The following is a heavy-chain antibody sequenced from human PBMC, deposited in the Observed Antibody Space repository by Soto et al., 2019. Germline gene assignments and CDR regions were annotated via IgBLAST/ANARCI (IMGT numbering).Heavy chain of an antibody. CDR3: TRGPPRVKWFDP. Sequence: SETLSLTCTVSGGAVSSGTYYWSWIRQPPGKGLEWIGHIYFTGSTNYNPSLKSRVTMSLDTSRNQFSLKLSSVTAADTAVYYCTRGPPRVKWFDPWGLGTLVTAPQ. J-gene: IGHJ5*02. V-gene: IGHV4-61*01. CDR1: GGAVSSGTYY. CDR2: IYFTGST.